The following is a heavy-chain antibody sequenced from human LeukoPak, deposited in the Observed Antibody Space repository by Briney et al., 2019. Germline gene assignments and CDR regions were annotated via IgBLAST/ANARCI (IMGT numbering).Heavy chain of an antibody. CDR2: IKQDGSEK. CDR1: GFTFSSYW. V-gene: IGHV3-7*01. CDR3: ASRGWSIAAATKPTKVDY. D-gene: IGHD6-13*01. J-gene: IGHJ4*02. Sequence: GGSLRLSCAAYGFTFSSYWMSWVRQAPGKGLEWVANIKQDGSEKYYVDSVKGRFTISRDKAKNSLYLQMNSLRAEDTAVYYCASRGWSIAAATKPTKVDYWGQGTLVTVSS.